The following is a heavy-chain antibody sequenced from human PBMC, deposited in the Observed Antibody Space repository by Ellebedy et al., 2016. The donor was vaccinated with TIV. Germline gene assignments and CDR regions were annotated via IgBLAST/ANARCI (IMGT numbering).Heavy chain of an antibody. J-gene: IGHJ4*02. CDR3: ATWDGTMVKK. CDR2: INSDGSRT. D-gene: IGHD3-10*01. Sequence: GESLKISXAASGFTFSRYWMHWVRQVPGKGLVWVSGINSDGSRTSYAGSVKGRLTISRDNAENTLYLQMNSLRAEDTAVYYCATWDGTMVKKWGQGTLVTVSS. CDR1: GFTFSRYW. V-gene: IGHV3-74*01.